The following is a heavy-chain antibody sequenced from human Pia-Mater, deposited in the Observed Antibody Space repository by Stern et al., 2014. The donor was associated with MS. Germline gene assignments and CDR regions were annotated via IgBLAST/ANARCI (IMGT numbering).Heavy chain of an antibody. D-gene: IGHD6-19*01. CDR2: IYWDDDK. V-gene: IGHV2-5*02. J-gene: IGHJ3*02. CDR1: GFSLRTRGMG. Sequence: QVTLKESGPTVVKPTQPLTLTCTFSGFSLRTRGMGVGWIRQPPGKALEWLALIYWDDDKFYSPYLKTRLTITKDTSKNWVVLTMTNMDPVDTATYYCAHLEVRAVAEDAFDIWGQGTAVTVSS. CDR3: AHLEVRAVAEDAFDI.